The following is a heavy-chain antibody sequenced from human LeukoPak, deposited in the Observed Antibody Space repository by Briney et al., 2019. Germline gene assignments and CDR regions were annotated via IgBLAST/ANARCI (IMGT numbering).Heavy chain of an antibody. J-gene: IGHJ1*01. V-gene: IGHV3-23*01. CDR3: AKDSTEQWVLLFRYFQH. CDR1: GFTFSSYA. Sequence: GGSLRLSCAASGFTFSSYAMSWVRQAPGKGLEWVSAISGSGGSTYYADSVKGRFTISRDNSKNTLYLQMNSLRAEDTAVYYCAKDSTEQWVLLFRYFQHWGQGTLVTVSS. D-gene: IGHD1-26*01. CDR2: ISGSGGST.